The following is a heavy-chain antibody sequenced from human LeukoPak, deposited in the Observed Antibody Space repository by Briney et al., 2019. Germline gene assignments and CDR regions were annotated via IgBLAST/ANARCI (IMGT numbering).Heavy chain of an antibody. CDR2: INTSGST. D-gene: IGHD3-16*02. J-gene: IGHJ6*03. CDR3: ARDGYTGNYMDV. V-gene: IGHV4-4*07. Sequence: SETLSLTCTVSGGSISSYYWSWIRQPAGKGLEWLGRINTSGSTNYNPSLKSRVTMSVDTSKNQLSLKLSSVTAADTAVYYCARDGYTGNYMDVWGKGTTVTVSS. CDR1: GGSISSYY.